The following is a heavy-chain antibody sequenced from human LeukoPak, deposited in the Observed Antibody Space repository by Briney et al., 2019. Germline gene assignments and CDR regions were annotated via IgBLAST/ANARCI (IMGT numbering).Heavy chain of an antibody. CDR3: ARDSAPRVGYFQH. Sequence: GGSLRLSCAASGFTIGSYSMNWVRQAPGKGLEWVSSISSSSSYIYYADSVKGRFTISRDNAKNSLYLQMNSLRAKDTAVYYCARDSAPRVGYFQHWGQGTLVTVSS. D-gene: IGHD2-2*01. CDR2: ISSSSSYI. V-gene: IGHV3-21*01. J-gene: IGHJ1*01. CDR1: GFTIGSYS.